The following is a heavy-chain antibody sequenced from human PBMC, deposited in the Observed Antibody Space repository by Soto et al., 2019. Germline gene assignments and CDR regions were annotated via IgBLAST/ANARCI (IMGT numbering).Heavy chain of an antibody. D-gene: IGHD6-13*01. V-gene: IGHV1-69*04. Sequence: ASVKVSCKASGGTFSSYTISWVRQAPGQGLEWMGRIIPILGIANYAQKFQGRVTTTADKSTSTAYMELSSLRSEDTAVYYCAREVPRSSHIDYWGQGTLVTVSS. CDR2: IIPILGIA. CDR1: GGTFSSYT. CDR3: AREVPRSSHIDY. J-gene: IGHJ4*02.